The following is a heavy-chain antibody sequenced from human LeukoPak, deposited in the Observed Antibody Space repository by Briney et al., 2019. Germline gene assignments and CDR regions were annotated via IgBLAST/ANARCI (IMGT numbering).Heavy chain of an antibody. V-gene: IGHV3-23*01. CDR3: ARDRLEYGYSSGWYEYYFDY. CDR2: VSGSGGST. Sequence: PGGSLRLSCAASGFTFSSYAMSWVRQAPGKGLEWVSAVSGSGGSTYYADSVKGRFTISRDNSKNTLYLQMNSLRAEDTAVYYCARDRLEYGYSSGWYEYYFDYWGQGTLVTVSS. J-gene: IGHJ4*02. D-gene: IGHD6-19*01. CDR1: GFTFSSYA.